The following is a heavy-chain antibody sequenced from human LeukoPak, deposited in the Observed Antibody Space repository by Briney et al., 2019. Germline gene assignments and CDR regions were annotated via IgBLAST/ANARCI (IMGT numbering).Heavy chain of an antibody. Sequence: EASVKVSCKASGYTFTSYAMNWVRQAPGQGLEWMGWINTNTGNPTYAQGFTGRFVFSLDTSVSTAYLQISSLKAEDTAVYYCARDRCAKYSSSWRCYYGMDVWGQGTTVTVSS. CDR3: ARDRCAKYSSSWRCYYGMDV. J-gene: IGHJ6*02. V-gene: IGHV7-4-1*02. CDR2: INTNTGNP. CDR1: GYTFTSYA. D-gene: IGHD6-13*01.